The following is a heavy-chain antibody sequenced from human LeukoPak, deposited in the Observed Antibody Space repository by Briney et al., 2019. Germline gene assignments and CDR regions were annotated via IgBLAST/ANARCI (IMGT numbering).Heavy chain of an antibody. D-gene: IGHD2-2*01. Sequence: GGSLRLSCAASGFTFDDYAMHWVRQAPGKGLEWVSGISWNSGSIGYADSVKGRFTISRDNAKNSLYLQMNSLRAEDTAVYYCARDGRDCSSTSCYWFDPWGQGTLVTVSS. CDR2: ISWNSGSI. CDR1: GFTFDDYA. V-gene: IGHV3-9*01. CDR3: ARDGRDCSSTSCYWFDP. J-gene: IGHJ5*02.